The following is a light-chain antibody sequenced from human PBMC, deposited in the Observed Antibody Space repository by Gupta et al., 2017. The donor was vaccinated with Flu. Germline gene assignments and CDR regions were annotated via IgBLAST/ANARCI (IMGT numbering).Light chain of an antibody. V-gene: IGKV3-20*01. J-gene: IGKJ4*01. CDR3: QQDGSSPPIT. CDR2: GAS. CDR1: QSVSSSY. Sequence: EIVLTQSPGTLSLSPGERATLSCRASQSVSSSYLAWYQQKPGQAPRLLIYGASSRATGIPDRFSGSGSGTDFTLTISRREPEDFAVYYCQQDGSSPPITFGGGTKVEIK.